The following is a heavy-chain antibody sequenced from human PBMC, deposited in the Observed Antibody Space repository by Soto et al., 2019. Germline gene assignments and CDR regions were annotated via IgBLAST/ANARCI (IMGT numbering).Heavy chain of an antibody. CDR1: GFSLSTSGVG. J-gene: IGHJ3*02. V-gene: IGHV2-5*05. CDR3: AHRGTNDFWSGYYKLGAFDI. D-gene: IGHD3-3*01. CDR2: IYWDDDK. Sequence: SGPTLVNPTQTLTLTCTFSGFSLSTSGVGVGWIRQPPGKALEWLALIYWDDDKRYGPSLKSRLTITKDTSKNQVVLTMTNMDPVDTATYYCAHRGTNDFWSGYYKLGAFDIWGQGTMVTVSS.